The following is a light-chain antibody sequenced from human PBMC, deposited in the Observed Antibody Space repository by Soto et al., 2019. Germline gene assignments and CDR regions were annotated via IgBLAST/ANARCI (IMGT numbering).Light chain of an antibody. V-gene: IGKV3-15*01. CDR2: AAS. Sequence: EIVVTQSPAPLSASAGERVPLSCRTSQSIRSALAWYQQKPGQVPSLLFYAASTWPSGVPARFSGSGSGTEFTLTISSLQAEDFAIYYCHQYNGCPWTFGQGTKV. J-gene: IGKJ1*01. CDR3: HQYNGCPWT. CDR1: QSIRSA.